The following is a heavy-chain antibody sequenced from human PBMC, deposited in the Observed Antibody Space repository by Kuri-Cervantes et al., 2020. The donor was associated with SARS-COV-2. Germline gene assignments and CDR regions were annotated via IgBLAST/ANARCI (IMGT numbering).Heavy chain of an antibody. D-gene: IGHD4-17*01. CDR1: GYTFTSYA. J-gene: IGHJ6*02. CDR3: ARQSRGATATVTTDYYYYGMDV. Sequence: ASVKVSCKASGYTFTSYAMHWVRQAPGQRLEWMGWINAGNGNTKYSQKFQGRVTITRDTSASTAYMELSSLRSEDTAVYYCARQSRGATATVTTDYYYYGMDVWGQGTTVTVSS. CDR2: INAGNGNT. V-gene: IGHV1-3*01.